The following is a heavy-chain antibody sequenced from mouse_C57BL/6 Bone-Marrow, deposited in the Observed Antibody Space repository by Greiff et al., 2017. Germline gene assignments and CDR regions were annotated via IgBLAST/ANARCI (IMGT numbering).Heavy chain of an antibody. CDR2: IHPNRGST. V-gene: IGHV1-64*01. CDR1: GYTFTSYW. J-gene: IGHJ4*01. Sequence: VQLQQPGAELVKPGASVKLSCKASGYTFTSYWMHWVKQRPGQGLEWIGMIHPNRGSTNYNEKFKSKATLTVDKSSSTAYMQLSSLTSEDSAVYYCARYGYPLAMDYWGQGTSVTVSS. D-gene: IGHD2-2*01. CDR3: ARYGYPLAMDY.